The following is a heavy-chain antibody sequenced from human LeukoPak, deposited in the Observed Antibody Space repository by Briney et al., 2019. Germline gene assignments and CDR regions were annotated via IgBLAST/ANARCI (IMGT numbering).Heavy chain of an antibody. CDR1: GFTFSSYW. J-gene: IGHJ6*03. CDR3: ARDLGSSWYPHYYYYYMDV. V-gene: IGHV3-7*01. CDR2: IKQDGSEK. Sequence: GSLRLSCAASGFTFSSYWMSWVRPAPGKGLAWVANIKQDGSEKYYVDSVKGRFTISRDNAKNSLYLQMNSLRAEDTAVYYCARDLGSSWYPHYYYYYMDVWGKGTTVTVSS. D-gene: IGHD6-13*01.